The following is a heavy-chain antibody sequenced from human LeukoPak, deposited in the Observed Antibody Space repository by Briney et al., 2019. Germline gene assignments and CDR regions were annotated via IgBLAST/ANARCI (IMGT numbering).Heavy chain of an antibody. J-gene: IGHJ5*02. CDR3: ARSSLAAAGTVWFDP. Sequence: GESLKISCKGSGYSFTSYWIGWVRQMPGKGLEWMGIIYPGDSDTRYSPSSQGQVTISADKSISTAYLQWSSLKASDTAMYYCARSSLAAAGTVWFDPWGQGTLVTVSS. V-gene: IGHV5-51*01. CDR1: GYSFTSYW. D-gene: IGHD6-13*01. CDR2: IYPGDSDT.